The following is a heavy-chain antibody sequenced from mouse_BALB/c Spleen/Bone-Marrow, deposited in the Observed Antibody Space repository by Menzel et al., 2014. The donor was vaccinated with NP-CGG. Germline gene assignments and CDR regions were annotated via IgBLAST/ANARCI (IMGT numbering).Heavy chain of an antibody. D-gene: IGHD2-10*02. J-gene: IGHJ4*01. Sequence: QVQLQQSGAELVRPGASVKVSCKASGYTFTSYWINWVKQRPGQGLEWIGNIYPSDSYTNYNQNFKDKATLTVDKSFSTAYMQLSSPTSEDPAVYYCTRQYGNYYAMDYWGQGTSVTVSS. CDR2: IYPSDSYT. CDR1: GYTFTSYW. V-gene: IGHV1-69*02. CDR3: TRQYGNYYAMDY.